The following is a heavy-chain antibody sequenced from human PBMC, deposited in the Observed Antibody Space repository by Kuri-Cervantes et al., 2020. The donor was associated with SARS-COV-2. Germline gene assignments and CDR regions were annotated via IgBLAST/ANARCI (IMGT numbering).Heavy chain of an antibody. J-gene: IGHJ6*02. V-gene: IGHV1-2*02. CDR3: ARVRVTGTMSYYYGMDV. CDR1: GYTFTGYY. D-gene: IGHD1-7*01. CDR2: INPNSGGT. Sequence: ASVKVSCKASGYTFTGYYMHWVRQAPGQGLEWMGWINPNSGGTNYAQKFQGRVTMTRDTSISTAYMELSRLRSDDTAVYYCARVRVTGTMSYYYGMDVWGQGTTVTVSS.